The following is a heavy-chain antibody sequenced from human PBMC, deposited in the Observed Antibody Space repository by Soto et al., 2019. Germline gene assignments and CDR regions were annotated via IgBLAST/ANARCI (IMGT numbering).Heavy chain of an antibody. CDR1: GGTFSSYA. J-gene: IGHJ6*01. Sequence: GASVKVSCKAFGGTFSSYAICWVRQAPGQGLEWMGGVIPMFGSTNYAQKFQGRVSITADESTNTAFMELSSLRSEDTAVYYCARRVVVASVPEIASSYYGLDAWGQGTTVPVSS. V-gene: IGHV1-69*13. CDR2: VIPMFGST. D-gene: IGHD2-15*01. CDR3: ARRVVVASVPEIASSYYGLDA.